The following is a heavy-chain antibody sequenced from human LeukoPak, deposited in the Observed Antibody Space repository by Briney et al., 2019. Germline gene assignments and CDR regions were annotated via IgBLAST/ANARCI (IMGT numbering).Heavy chain of an antibody. J-gene: IGHJ4*02. Sequence: GGSLRLSCAASGFTFSSYSMTWVRQAPGKGLEWVANIKQDGSKKSYVDSVKGRFTISRDNAKNSLYLQMNSLRAEDTAIYYCTRVGYIDEGIDYWGQGTLVTVSS. D-gene: IGHD5-24*01. CDR2: IKQDGSKK. CDR1: GFTFSSYS. V-gene: IGHV3-7*04. CDR3: TRVGYIDEGIDY.